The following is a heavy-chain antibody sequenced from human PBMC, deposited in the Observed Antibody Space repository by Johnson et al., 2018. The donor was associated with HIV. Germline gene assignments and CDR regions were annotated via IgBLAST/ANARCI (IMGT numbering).Heavy chain of an antibody. D-gene: IGHD6-19*01. CDR3: AKGGSAVAVAFDI. CDR1: GFTFSSYG. CDR2: IWYDGSNK. J-gene: IGHJ3*02. V-gene: IGHV3-33*06. Sequence: QMQLVESGGGVVQPGRSVRLSCAASGFTFSSYGMHWVRQAPGKGLEWVAVIWYDGSNKDYADFVKGRFTISRDNSKNTLYLQMNSLRAEDTAVYYCAKGGSAVAVAFDIWGQGTMVTVSS.